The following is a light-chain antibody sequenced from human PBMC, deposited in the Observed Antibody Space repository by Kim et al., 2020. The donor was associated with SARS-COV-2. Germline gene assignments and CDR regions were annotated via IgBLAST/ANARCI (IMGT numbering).Light chain of an antibody. CDR1: QSVLHSSNSNNY. CDR3: QQYYSTPYT. Sequence: DIVMTQSPDSLAVSLGERATINCRSSQSVLHSSNSNNYLAWYQQKPGQPPKLLIYWASTRKSGVPDRFSGSGSGSDFTLTISSLQAEDVAVYYCQQYYSTPYTFGQGTKLEIK. V-gene: IGKV4-1*01. J-gene: IGKJ2*01. CDR2: WAS.